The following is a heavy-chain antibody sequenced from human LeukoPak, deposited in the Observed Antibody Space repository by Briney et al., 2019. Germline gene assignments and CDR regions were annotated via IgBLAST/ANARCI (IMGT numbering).Heavy chain of an antibody. Sequence: GGSLRLSCAASGFTVSANYMTWVRQVPGKGLEWVSVIFRNGNTYYADSVKGRFTISRDNPSNTLYLQMNTLRAEDTAVYYCAGAPTPTDYDTSLDYWGQGTLVTVSS. D-gene: IGHD3-22*01. V-gene: IGHV3-53*01. CDR3: AGAPTPTDYDTSLDY. J-gene: IGHJ4*02. CDR1: GFTVSANY. CDR2: IFRNGNT.